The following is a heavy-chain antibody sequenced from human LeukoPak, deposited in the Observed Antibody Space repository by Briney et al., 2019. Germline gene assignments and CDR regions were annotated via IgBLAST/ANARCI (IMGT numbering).Heavy chain of an antibody. J-gene: IGHJ4*02. CDR3: ARSRVTMVRGVIDY. CDR1: GGSISSYY. CDR2: IYYSGST. D-gene: IGHD3-10*01. Sequence: SETLSLTCTVSGGSISSYYWSWIRQPPGKGLEWIGYIYYSGSTNYNPSLKSRVTMSVDTSKNQFSLKLSSVTAADTAVYYCARSRVTMVRGVIDYWGQGTLVTVSS. V-gene: IGHV4-59*12.